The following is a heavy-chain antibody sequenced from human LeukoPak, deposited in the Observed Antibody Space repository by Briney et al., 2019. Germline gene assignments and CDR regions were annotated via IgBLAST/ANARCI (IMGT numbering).Heavy chain of an antibody. V-gene: IGHV4-39*07. J-gene: IGHJ4*02. CDR2: IYYSGST. CDR3: ASSSEDQVRFDY. Sequence: SETLSLTCTVSGGSISSSSYYWGWIRQPPGKGLEWIGSIYYSGSTYYNPSLKSRVTISVDTSKNQFSLKLSSVTAADTAVYYCASSSEDQVRFDYWGQGTLVTVSS. D-gene: IGHD2-2*01. CDR1: GGSISSSSYY.